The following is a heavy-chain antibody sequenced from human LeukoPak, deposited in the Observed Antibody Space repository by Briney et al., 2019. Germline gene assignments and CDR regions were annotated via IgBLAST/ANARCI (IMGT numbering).Heavy chain of an antibody. V-gene: IGHV4-59*01. J-gene: IGHJ6*02. Sequence: SETQSLTCTVSGGSISSYHWGWIRQPPGKGLEWIGHIYYTGSTNYNPSLKSRVTISLDTSKNQFSLKLSSATAADTAVYYCTRFLGVVIHGGMDVWGQGTTVTVSS. CDR3: TRFLGVVIHGGMDV. CDR1: GGSISSYH. D-gene: IGHD3-3*01. CDR2: IYYTGST.